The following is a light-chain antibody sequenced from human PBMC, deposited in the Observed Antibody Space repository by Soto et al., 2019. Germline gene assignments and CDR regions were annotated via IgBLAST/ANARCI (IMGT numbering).Light chain of an antibody. CDR3: SSYTTSGSLV. V-gene: IGLV2-14*01. CDR2: DVS. J-gene: IGLJ2*01. CDR1: SSDVGGYNY. Sequence: SALTQPASVSGSPGQSITISCTGTSSDVGGYNYVSWYQQHPGKAPKLMTYDVSNRPSGVSNRFSGSKSGNTASLTISGLQAEDEADYYCSSYTTSGSLVFGGGTKVTVL.